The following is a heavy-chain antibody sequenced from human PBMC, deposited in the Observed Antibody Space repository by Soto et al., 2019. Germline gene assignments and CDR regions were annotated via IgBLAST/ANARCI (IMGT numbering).Heavy chain of an antibody. D-gene: IGHD2-15*01. CDR1: GYTFTSYD. Sequence: ASVKVSCKASGYTFTSYDINCVRQTAGQGLEWMGWMSPKTANTGYAQKFQGRVTMTRSTSTSTAYMELSSLRSEDTAVYYCARDHDGGNPSIDYWGQGTLVTVSS. CDR2: MSPKTANT. CDR3: ARDHDGGNPSIDY. J-gene: IGHJ4*02. V-gene: IGHV1-8*01.